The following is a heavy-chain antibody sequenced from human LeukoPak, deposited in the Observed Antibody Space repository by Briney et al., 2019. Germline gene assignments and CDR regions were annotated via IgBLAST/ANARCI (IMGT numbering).Heavy chain of an antibody. J-gene: IGHJ6*02. CDR3: ARVGTTVTTFYYYYGMDV. CDR2: ISAYNGNT. V-gene: IGHV1-18*01. Sequence: GASVKVSCKASGYTFTSYGISWVRQAPGQGLEWMGWISAYNGNTNYAQKLQGRVTMTTDTSTSTAYMELRSLRSDDTAVYYCARVGTTVTTFYYYYGMDVWGQGTTVTVSS. D-gene: IGHD4-17*01. CDR1: GYTFTSYG.